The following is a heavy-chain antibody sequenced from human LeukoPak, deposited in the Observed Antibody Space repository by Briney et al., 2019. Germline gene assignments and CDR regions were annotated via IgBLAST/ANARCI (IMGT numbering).Heavy chain of an antibody. CDR2: ISSSGRTI. Sequence: GGSLRLSCAASGFTFSSYEMNWVRQAPGKGLEWVSYISSSGRTIYYADSVKDRFTISRDNTKNSLYLQMNSLRAEDTADYYCARERWELLGFDYWGQGTLVTVSS. D-gene: IGHD1-26*01. J-gene: IGHJ4*02. CDR1: GFTFSSYE. CDR3: ARERWELLGFDY. V-gene: IGHV3-48*03.